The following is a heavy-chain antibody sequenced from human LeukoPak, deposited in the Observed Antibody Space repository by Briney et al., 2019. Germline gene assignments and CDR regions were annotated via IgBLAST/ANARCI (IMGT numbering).Heavy chain of an antibody. CDR3: ARDYYDSSGLLPLFDY. V-gene: IGHV3-21*01. D-gene: IGHD3-22*01. J-gene: IGHJ4*02. Sequence: SLRLPCAKSGVNFSSLNMSWGRKAQGKGLEWVSSISSSSSYIYYADSVKGRFTISRDNAKNSLYLQMNSLRAEDTAVYYCARDYYDSSGLLPLFDYWGQGTLVTVSS. CDR1: GVNFSSLN. CDR2: ISSSSSYI.